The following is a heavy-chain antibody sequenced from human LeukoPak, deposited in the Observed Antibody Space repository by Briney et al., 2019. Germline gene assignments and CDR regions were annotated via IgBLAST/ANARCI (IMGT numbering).Heavy chain of an antibody. D-gene: IGHD2-8*01. CDR1: GFTVSSNY. CDR2: IKQDGSVK. CDR3: ARGVK. Sequence: GGSLRLSCAASGFTVSSNYMSWVRQAPGKGLEWVANIKQDGSVKYYVDSVKGRFTISRDNAKNSLYLQMNSLRVEDTAVYYCARGVKWGQGTLVTVSS. J-gene: IGHJ4*02. V-gene: IGHV3-7*01.